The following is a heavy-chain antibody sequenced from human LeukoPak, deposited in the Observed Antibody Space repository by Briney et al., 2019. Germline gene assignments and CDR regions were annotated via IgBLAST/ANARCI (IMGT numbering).Heavy chain of an antibody. J-gene: IGHJ5*02. CDR1: GSSISNYY. CDR3: ARFDSGTNWFDP. V-gene: IGHV4-59*01. CDR2: IYYSGST. Sequence: YPSETLSLTCTVSGSSISNYYWSWIRQPPGKGLEWIGYIYYSGSTTYNPSLKSRVTISVDTSNNQFSLRLTSVTAADTAVYYCARFDSGTNWFDPWGQGTLGTVSS. D-gene: IGHD1-14*01.